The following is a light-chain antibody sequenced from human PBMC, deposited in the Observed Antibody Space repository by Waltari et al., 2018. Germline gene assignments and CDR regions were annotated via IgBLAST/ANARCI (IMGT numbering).Light chain of an antibody. V-gene: IGLV4-69*01. CDR1: RGPSTYT. Sequence: QLVLTQPPSASASLGASVNLTCTLRRGPSTYTIAWPQQPPEKGPRYVLKLTSDGGHSKGDGIPDRFSGSSSGAERYLSISRLQSEDEADYYCQTWATGPWVFGGGTKLTVL. CDR2: LTSDGGH. CDR3: QTWATGPWV. J-gene: IGLJ3*02.